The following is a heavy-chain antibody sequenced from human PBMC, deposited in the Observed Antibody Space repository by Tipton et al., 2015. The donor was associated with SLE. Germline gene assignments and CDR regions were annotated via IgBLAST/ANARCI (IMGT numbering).Heavy chain of an antibody. CDR3: AGGPYYYDSSGYYKAFDI. Sequence: TLSLTCTVSGYSISSGYYWGWIRQPPGKGLEWIGSIYHSGSTYYNPSLKSRVTISVDTSKNQFSLKLSSVTAADTAVYYCAGGPYYYDSSGYYKAFDIWGQGTMVTVSS. V-gene: IGHV4-38-2*02. D-gene: IGHD3-22*01. J-gene: IGHJ3*02. CDR1: GYSISSGYY. CDR2: IYHSGST.